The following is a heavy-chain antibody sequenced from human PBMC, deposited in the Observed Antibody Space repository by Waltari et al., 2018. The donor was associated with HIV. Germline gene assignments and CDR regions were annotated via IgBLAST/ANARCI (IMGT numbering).Heavy chain of an antibody. D-gene: IGHD4-17*01. CDR1: GYTFTTYW. CDR3: ARHTTLTTAFDI. CDR2: IYPGDSDT. V-gene: IGHV5-51*01. Sequence: EVQLVQSGAEVKKPGESLKISGKGSGYTFTTYWIGWMAQMPGKGLEWMGIIYPGDSDTRYSPSFQGQVTISADKSISTAYLQWSSLKASDTAMYYCARHTTLTTAFDIWGQGTMVTVSS. J-gene: IGHJ3*02.